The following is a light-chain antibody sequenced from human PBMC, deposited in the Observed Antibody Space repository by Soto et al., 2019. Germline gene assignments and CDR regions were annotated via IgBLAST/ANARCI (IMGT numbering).Light chain of an antibody. Sequence: DIQMNQAPSSLSAFVGVGVAITWRGVQSTSIYLTWYQQKPGKAPKLLSYAASSLQSGVPSRFSGSGSGTDFALTISSLQPEYFATYYCQQSDYIPRTFGQGTKVDIK. CDR3: QQSDYIPRT. CDR1: QSTSIY. J-gene: IGKJ1*01. V-gene: IGKV1-39*01. CDR2: AAS.